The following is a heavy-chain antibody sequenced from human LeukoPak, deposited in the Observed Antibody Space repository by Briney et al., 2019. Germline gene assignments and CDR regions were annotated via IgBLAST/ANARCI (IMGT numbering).Heavy chain of an antibody. J-gene: IGHJ4*02. CDR2: IYKSGNT. Sequence: SETLSLTCTVSGGSIANYYWTWIRQSPGEGLEWIGYIYKSGNTNYNPSLKSRVTISVDTSKNQFSLDLNSVTAADTAVYYCARGSRNSVDYWGQGTLVTVSS. D-gene: IGHD2/OR15-2a*01. V-gene: IGHV4-59*01. CDR3: ARGSRNSVDY. CDR1: GGSIANYY.